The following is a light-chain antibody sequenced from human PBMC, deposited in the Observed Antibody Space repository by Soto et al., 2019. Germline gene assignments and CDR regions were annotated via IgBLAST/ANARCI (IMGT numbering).Light chain of an antibody. V-gene: IGKV1-39*01. CDR2: AAA. CDR3: QNYNRAPIT. J-gene: IGKJ5*01. Sequence: DIDITQSPSSFSGSVGSRLHITCGASQSISSYLDWYQQKPGEAPKLLIYAAANMQSGIPARFGGSGSGTDFTLTISSLQPEDVGTYYCQNYNRAPITFGQGTRLEIK. CDR1: QSISSY.